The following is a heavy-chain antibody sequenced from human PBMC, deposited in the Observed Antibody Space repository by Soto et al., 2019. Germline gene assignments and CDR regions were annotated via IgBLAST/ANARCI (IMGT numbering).Heavy chain of an antibody. D-gene: IGHD1-26*01. CDR2: MYFGGSF. CDR1: GDCVSSGY. Sequence: PSETLSLTCKVSGDCVSSGYWSWIRQPPGKGLEWIGFMYFGGSFNYNPSLASRVTISVETSKNQFSMKMTSVTAADTAVYYFALFSFAEPNWFDPSSLRTLVPVSS. CDR3: ALFSFAEPNWFDP. J-gene: IGHJ5*02. V-gene: IGHV4-59*02.